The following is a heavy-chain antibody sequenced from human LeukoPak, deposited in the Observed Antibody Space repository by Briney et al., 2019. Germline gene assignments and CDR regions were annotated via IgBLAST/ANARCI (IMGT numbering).Heavy chain of an antibody. J-gene: IGHJ4*02. CDR3: AREGRDGYNEY. Sequence: SEALSLTCTVSGGSISSGDYYWSWVRQPPGKGLEWIGYIYNNASTSYSPSLKSRLFMSVDTSTNKVSLKLRSVTEADTAIYYCAREGRDGYNEYWGQGTLVIVSS. D-gene: IGHD5-24*01. CDR1: GGSISSGDYY. CDR2: IYNNAST. V-gene: IGHV4-61*08.